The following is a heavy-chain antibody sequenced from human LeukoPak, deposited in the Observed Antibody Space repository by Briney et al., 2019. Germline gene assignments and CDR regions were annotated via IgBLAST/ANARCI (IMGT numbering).Heavy chain of an antibody. D-gene: IGHD1-26*01. CDR1: GGSISSYY. V-gene: IGHV4-4*07. CDR3: ARSYIVGSTQFYFDS. J-gene: IGHJ4*02. CDR2: IYTSGST. Sequence: SETLSLTCTVSGGSISSYYWSWIRQPPGKGLEWIGRIYTSGSTYYNPSLKSRVTMSIDPSKNHFSLKLTSVTAADTAVYYCARSYIVGSTQFYFDSWGQGTLITVSS.